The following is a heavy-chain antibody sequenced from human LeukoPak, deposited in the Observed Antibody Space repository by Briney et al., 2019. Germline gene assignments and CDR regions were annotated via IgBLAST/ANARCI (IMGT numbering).Heavy chain of an antibody. CDR3: ARAVMTTVTAFDI. CDR2: IKQDGSEK. V-gene: IGHV3-7*01. CDR1: GFTFSSYW. Sequence: GGSLRLSCAASGFTFSSYWMSWVRQAPGKGLEWVANIKQDGSEKYYVDSVKGRFTISRDNAKNSLYLQMNNLRAEDTAVYYCARAVMTTVTAFDIWGQGTMVTVSS. J-gene: IGHJ3*02. D-gene: IGHD4-17*01.